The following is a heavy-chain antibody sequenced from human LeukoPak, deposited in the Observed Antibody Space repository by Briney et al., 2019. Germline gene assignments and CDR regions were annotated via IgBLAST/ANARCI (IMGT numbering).Heavy chain of an antibody. Sequence: SQTLSLTCTVSGGSISSGGYYWGWIRQPPGKGLEWIGSIYYSGSTYYNPSLKSRVTISVDTSKNQFSLKLSSVTAADTAVYYCWSYVYAFDIWGQGTMVTVSS. J-gene: IGHJ3*02. CDR1: GGSISSGGYY. V-gene: IGHV4-39*07. CDR3: WSYVYAFDI. D-gene: IGHD3-10*02. CDR2: IYYSGST.